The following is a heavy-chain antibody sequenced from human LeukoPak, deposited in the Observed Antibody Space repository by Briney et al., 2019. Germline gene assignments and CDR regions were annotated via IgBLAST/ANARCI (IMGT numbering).Heavy chain of an antibody. J-gene: IGHJ4*02. V-gene: IGHV4-34*01. CDR1: GGSFSGYY. Sequence: PSETLSLTCAVYGGSFSGYYWSWIRQPPGKGLEWMGEINHSGSTNYNPSLKSRVTVSVDMSKNQFSLKLTSVTAADSAVYYCARDGRWLSFDSWGQGTLVTVSS. D-gene: IGHD3-22*01. CDR3: ARDGRWLSFDS. CDR2: INHSGST.